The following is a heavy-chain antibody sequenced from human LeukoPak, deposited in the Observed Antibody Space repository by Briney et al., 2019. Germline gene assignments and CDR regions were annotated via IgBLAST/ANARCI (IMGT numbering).Heavy chain of an antibody. CDR3: VRHNFRIGLYYFDY. CDR2: GFYSGDT. D-gene: IGHD3-3*01. Sequence: SETLSLTCAVSGGSVSNNNYYWGWIRQPPGKGLEWIGSGFYSGDTYYSPSLESRVTISVDTSKNQFSLKLSSVTAADTAMYYCVRHNFRIGLYYFDYWGQGTQSPSPQ. CDR1: GGSVSNNNYY. J-gene: IGHJ4*02. V-gene: IGHV4-39*01.